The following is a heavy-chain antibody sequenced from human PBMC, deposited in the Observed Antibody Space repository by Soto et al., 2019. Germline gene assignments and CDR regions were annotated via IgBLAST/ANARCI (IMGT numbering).Heavy chain of an antibody. D-gene: IGHD3-22*01. Sequence: QVQLVQSGAEVKKPGASMKVSCKASGNIFANHYIHWVRQAPGQGLEWMGIINPSGGSTNYLQKFQGRVTMTRDTSTSTVYMELSSLRSEDTAVYFCARADYYDGSGFYYDYWGQGTLVTVSS. CDR2: INPSGGST. J-gene: IGHJ4*02. CDR3: ARADYYDGSGFYYDY. V-gene: IGHV1-46*01. CDR1: GNIFANHY.